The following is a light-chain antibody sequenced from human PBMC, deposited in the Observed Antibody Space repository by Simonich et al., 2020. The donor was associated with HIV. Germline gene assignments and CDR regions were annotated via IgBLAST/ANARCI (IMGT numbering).Light chain of an antibody. CDR2: WAS. J-gene: IGKJ2*01. V-gene: IGKV4-1*01. CDR1: QSVLYSSNNKKY. Sequence: DIVMTQSPDSLAVSLGERATINCKSSQSVLYSSNNKKYVAWYQQKPGQPPKLLIYWASTRESGVPDRFSGSGSGTHFTLTISSLQAEDVAVYYCQHYYTIPYTFGQGTKLEIK. CDR3: QHYYTIPYT.